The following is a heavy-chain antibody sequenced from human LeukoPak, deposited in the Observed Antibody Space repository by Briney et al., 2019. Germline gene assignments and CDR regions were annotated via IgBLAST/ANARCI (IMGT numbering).Heavy chain of an antibody. CDR1: GLMFSNYA. J-gene: IGHJ4*02. D-gene: IGHD4/OR15-4a*01. CDR2: ISGSGGST. V-gene: IGHV3-23*01. CDR3: AKDAVYGDSDY. Sequence: PGGSLRLSCAGSGLMFSNYAMNWVRQAPGKGLEWVSGISGSGGSTYYADSVKGRFTISRDNSKNMLYLQMNSLRADDTAVYYCAKDAVYGDSDYWGQGSLVTVSS.